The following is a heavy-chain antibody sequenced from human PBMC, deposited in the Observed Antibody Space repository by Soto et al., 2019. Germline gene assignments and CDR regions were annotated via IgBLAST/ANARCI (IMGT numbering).Heavy chain of an antibody. CDR1: GGLFSSYP. J-gene: IGHJ4*02. Sequence: QEQLVQSGAEVKKPGSSVKVSCKASGGLFSSYPISWVRQVPGQGLEWMGGIIPVFQTAYYTQRFQGRVTITADESTNTAYMELSSLRSEDTAIYYCARGGSDYTSFNEFWGQGTLVTVSS. CDR3: ARGGSDYTSFNEF. V-gene: IGHV1-69*01. D-gene: IGHD2-21*01. CDR2: IIPVFQTA.